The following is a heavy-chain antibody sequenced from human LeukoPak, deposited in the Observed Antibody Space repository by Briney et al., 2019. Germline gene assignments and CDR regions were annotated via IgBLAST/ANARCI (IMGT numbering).Heavy chain of an antibody. Sequence: GGSPRLSCAASGFTFSSYGMHWVRQAPGKGLEWVAVISYDGNNKYYADSVKGRFTISRDNAKNSLYLQMNSLRAEDMAVYYCARDAIGITTYDSYFDNWGQGTLVTVSS. V-gene: IGHV3-30*03. CDR3: ARDAIGITTYDSYFDN. J-gene: IGHJ4*02. CDR2: ISYDGNNK. D-gene: IGHD3-22*01. CDR1: GFTFSSYG.